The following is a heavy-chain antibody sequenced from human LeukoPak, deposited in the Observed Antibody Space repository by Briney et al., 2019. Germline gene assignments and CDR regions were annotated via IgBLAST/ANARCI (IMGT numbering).Heavy chain of an antibody. CDR2: INPNSGDT. CDR1: GYTFTGYY. V-gene: IGHV1-2*02. CDR3: ASCVGYRNNWFDP. D-gene: IGHD3-16*02. J-gene: IGHJ5*02. Sequence: ASVKVSCKASGYTFTGYYMHWVRQAPGQGLEWMGWINPNSGDTNYAQKFQGRVTMTRDTSISTAYMELSRLRSDDTAVYYCASCVGYRNNWFDPWGQGTLVTVSS.